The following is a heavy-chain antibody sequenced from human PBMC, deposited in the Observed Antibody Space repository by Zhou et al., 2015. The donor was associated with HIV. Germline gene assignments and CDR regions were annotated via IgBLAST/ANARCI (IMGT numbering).Heavy chain of an antibody. Sequence: QVQLVQSGAEVKKPGSSVKVSCKASGGTFSSYTISWVRQAPGQGLEWMGRIIPILGIANYAQKFQGRVTITADKSTSTAYMELSSLRSEDTAVYYCATVPAASGAVAGSAWGQGTLVTVSS. CDR1: GGTFSSYT. V-gene: IGHV1-69*02. CDR3: ATVPAASGAVAGSA. D-gene: IGHD6-19*01. J-gene: IGHJ4*02. CDR2: IIPILGIA.